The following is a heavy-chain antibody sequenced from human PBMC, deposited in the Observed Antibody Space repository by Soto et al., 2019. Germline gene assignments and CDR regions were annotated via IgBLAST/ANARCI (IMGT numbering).Heavy chain of an antibody. D-gene: IGHD6-13*01. V-gene: IGHV1-69*02. Sequence: QVPLVQSGAEVKQPGSSVKVSCKASGDTFSSYTISWVRQAPGQGLEWMGRIIPILGVANYAQKFQGRVTITADKSTSTADMEVSSLRSEDTAVYYCARANGRSSSYIFDYWGQGTLVIVSS. J-gene: IGHJ4*02. CDR2: IIPILGVA. CDR1: GDTFSSYT. CDR3: ARANGRSSSYIFDY.